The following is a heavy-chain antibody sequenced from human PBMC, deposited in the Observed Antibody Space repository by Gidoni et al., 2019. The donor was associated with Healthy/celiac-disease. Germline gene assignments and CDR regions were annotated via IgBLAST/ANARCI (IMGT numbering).Heavy chain of an antibody. V-gene: IGHV4-4*07. D-gene: IGHD1-26*01. CDR2: IYSSGST. CDR1: GGPISGYY. Sequence: QVQLQESDPGLVKPSETLSLTCSVTGGPISGYYWSWIRRPAGKGLGWVGRIYSSGSTNYSPSLKSRLTMSVVTSKNQVSLKLRSVTAAATAVYYCARDQVGATWAFDIWGQGTMVTVSS. J-gene: IGHJ3*02. CDR3: ARDQVGATWAFDI.